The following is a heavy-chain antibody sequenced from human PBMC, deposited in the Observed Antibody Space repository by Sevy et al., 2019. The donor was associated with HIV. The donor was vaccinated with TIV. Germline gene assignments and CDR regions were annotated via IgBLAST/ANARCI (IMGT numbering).Heavy chain of an antibody. Sequence: SQTLSLTCTVSGGSISAYYWSWIRQPPGKPLEYIGYIYYTGSTNYNPSLKSRVTISVDTPKNQLPLKLNSVTAADKAVYFCAGAPPVRSGDDSLNWFDPWGQGTLVTVSS. CDR2: IYYTGST. CDR1: GGSISAYY. CDR3: AGAPPVRSGDDSLNWFDP. D-gene: IGHD5-12*01. V-gene: IGHV4-59*01. J-gene: IGHJ5*02.